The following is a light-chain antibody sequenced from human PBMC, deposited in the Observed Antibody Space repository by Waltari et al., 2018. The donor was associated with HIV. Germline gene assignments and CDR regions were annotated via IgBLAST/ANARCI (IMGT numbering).Light chain of an antibody. J-gene: IGLJ1*01. CDR1: SSNIGNNA. Sequence: QSVLTQPPSVSEAPRQRVTISCSGRSSNIGNNAVNWYQQVPGQPPKLLIYYDDLLSSGVSDRFSGSKSGTSASLAIRGLQSEDEADYYCAAWDDSLNGYVFGSGTKVTVL. CDR3: AAWDDSLNGYV. CDR2: YDD. V-gene: IGLV1-36*01.